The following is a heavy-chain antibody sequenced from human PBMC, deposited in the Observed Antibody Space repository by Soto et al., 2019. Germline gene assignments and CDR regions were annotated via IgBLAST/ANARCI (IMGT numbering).Heavy chain of an antibody. D-gene: IGHD2-15*01. V-gene: IGHV4-59*01. CDR1: GGSISSYY. J-gene: IGHJ2*01. CDR3: AGGAFCSSGSCYPANCYFDL. CDR2: IYYSGST. Sequence: SETLSLTCTVSGGSISSYYWSWIRQPPGKGLEWIGYIYYSGSTNYNPSLKSRVTISVDTSKNQFSLKLSSVTAADTAVYYCAGGAFCSSGSCYPANCYFDLWGRGTLVTASS.